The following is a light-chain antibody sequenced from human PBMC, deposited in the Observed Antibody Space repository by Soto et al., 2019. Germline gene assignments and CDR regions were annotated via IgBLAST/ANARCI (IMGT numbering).Light chain of an antibody. CDR1: QSVSSSY. CDR2: GAS. CDR3: QQYGSSPGT. J-gene: IGKJ1*01. V-gene: IGKV3-20*01. Sequence: EIVLTQSPGTLSLSPGERATLSCRASQSVSSSYLAWYQQKPGQAPRLLIYGASSRATGIPDRFSGSGSGTYFTLTISRREPEDFAVYYCQQYGSSPGTFGQGTKVEIK.